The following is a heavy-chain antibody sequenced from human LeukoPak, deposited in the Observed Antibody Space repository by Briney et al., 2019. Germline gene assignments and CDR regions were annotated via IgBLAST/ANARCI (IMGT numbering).Heavy chain of an antibody. CDR1: GYTFTSYG. CDR2: ISAYNGDT. D-gene: IGHD5-18*01. V-gene: IGHV1-18*01. Sequence: ASVKVSCKASGYTFTSYGISWVRQAPGQGLEWMGWISAYNGDTNYAQKLQGRVTMTTDTSTSTAYMELRSLRSDDTAVYCCARDLRDTAMDLFDYWGQGTLVTVSS. CDR3: ARDLRDTAMDLFDY. J-gene: IGHJ4*02.